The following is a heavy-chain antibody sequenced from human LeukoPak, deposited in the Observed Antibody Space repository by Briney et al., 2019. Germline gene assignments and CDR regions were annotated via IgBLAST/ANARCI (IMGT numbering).Heavy chain of an antibody. J-gene: IGHJ4*02. CDR2: ISAYNGNT. CDR3: ARDSFLDYYDSSGYCDY. D-gene: IGHD3-22*01. CDR1: GYTFTSYG. V-gene: IGHV1-18*01. Sequence: GASVKVSCKASGYTFTSYGISWVRQAPGQGLEWMGWISAYNGNTNYAQKLQGRVTMTTDTSTSTAYMELRSLRSDDTAVYYCARDSFLDYYDSSGYCDYWGQGTLVTVSS.